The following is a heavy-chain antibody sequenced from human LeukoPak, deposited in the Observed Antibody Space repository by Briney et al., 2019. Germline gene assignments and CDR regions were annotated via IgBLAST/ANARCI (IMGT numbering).Heavy chain of an antibody. V-gene: IGHV1-2*06. J-gene: IGHJ4*02. D-gene: IGHD2-15*01. CDR3: ARSSLAISRVVAAVSDY. CDR1: GYTFTGYY. Sequence: ASVKVSCKASGYTFTGYYMHWVRQAPGQGLEWMGRINPNSGGTNYAQKLQGRVTMTRDTSISTAYMELSRLRSDDTAVYYCARSSLAISRVVAAVSDYWGQGTLVTVSS. CDR2: INPNSGGT.